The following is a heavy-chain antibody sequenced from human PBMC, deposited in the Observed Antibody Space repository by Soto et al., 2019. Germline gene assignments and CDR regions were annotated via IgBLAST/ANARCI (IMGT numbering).Heavy chain of an antibody. CDR1: GYTFTSYA. V-gene: IGHV7-4-1*01. Sequence: GASVKVSCKASGYTFTSYAMNWVRQAPGQGLEWMGWINTNTGNPTYAQGFTGRFVFSLDTSVSTAYLQICSLKAEDTAVYYCAREGSLTYYYYGMDVWGQGTMVTVSS. J-gene: IGHJ6*02. D-gene: IGHD2-15*01. CDR2: INTNTGNP. CDR3: AREGSLTYYYYGMDV.